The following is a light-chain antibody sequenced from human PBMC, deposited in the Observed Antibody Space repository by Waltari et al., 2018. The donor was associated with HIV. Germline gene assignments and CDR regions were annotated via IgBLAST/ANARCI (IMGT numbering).Light chain of an antibody. CDR1: SSDVGRYNH. CDR2: DVT. Sequence: QSALTQPRSVSGSPGQSVTISCTGTSSDVGRYNHVSWYQQHPGTAPKLMIYDVTKRPTVGPDHFAGSKSGNTASLTISGLQAEDEADYYCCSYAGTYAPYVFGTGTKVTVL. J-gene: IGLJ1*01. V-gene: IGLV2-11*01. CDR3: CSYAGTYAPYV.